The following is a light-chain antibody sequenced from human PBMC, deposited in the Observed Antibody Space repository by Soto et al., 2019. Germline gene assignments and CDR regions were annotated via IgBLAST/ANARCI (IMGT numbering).Light chain of an antibody. CDR2: EVS. Sequence: QSVLTQPASVSGSPGQSITISCTGTSSDVGGYNYVSWYQQHPGKAPKLMIYEVSNRPSGVSNRFSGSKSGNTASLTISGLQAEDEADYYCSSYTSSSTLYVXGAGTTVTV. J-gene: IGLJ1*01. CDR1: SSDVGGYNY. V-gene: IGLV2-14*01. CDR3: SSYTSSSTLYV.